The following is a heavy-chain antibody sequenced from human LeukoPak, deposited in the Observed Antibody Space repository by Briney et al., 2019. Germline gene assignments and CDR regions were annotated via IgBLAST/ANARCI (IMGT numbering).Heavy chain of an antibody. V-gene: IGHV1-2*02. Sequence: ASVKVSCKASGYTFTGYYMHWVRQAPGQGLEWMGWINPNSGGTNYAQKFQGRVTITADESTSTAYMELSSLRSEDTAVYYCARERYDAFDIWGQGTMVTVSS. CDR3: ARERYDAFDI. CDR2: INPNSGGT. J-gene: IGHJ3*02. D-gene: IGHD3-9*01. CDR1: GYTFTGYY.